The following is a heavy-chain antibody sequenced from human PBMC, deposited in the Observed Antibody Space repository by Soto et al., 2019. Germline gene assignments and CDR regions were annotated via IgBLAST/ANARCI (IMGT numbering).Heavy chain of an antibody. D-gene: IGHD3-10*01. CDR2: IWYDGSNK. CDR1: GFTFSIYG. J-gene: IGHJ4*02. CDR3: AREGEREYFDY. V-gene: IGHV3-33*01. Sequence: PGGSLRLSCAASGFTFSIYGMHWVRQAPGKGLEWVAVIWYDGSNKYYADSVKGRFTISRDNSKNTPYLQMNSLRAEDTAVYYCAREGEREYFDYWGQGTLVTVSS.